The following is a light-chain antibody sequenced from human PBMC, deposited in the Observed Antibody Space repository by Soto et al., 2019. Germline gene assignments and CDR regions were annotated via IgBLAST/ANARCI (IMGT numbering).Light chain of an antibody. J-gene: IGKJ4*01. CDR2: AAS. CDR1: QGISNY. V-gene: IGKV1-27*01. CDR3: QKYNSAPHT. Sequence: DIQMTQSPSSLSASVGDRVTITCRASQGISNYLAWYQQKPGKVPKLLIYAASTLQSGVPSRFSGSGSGTDFTLTISSLXXEXXXXYYCQKYNSAPHTFGGGTKVEIK.